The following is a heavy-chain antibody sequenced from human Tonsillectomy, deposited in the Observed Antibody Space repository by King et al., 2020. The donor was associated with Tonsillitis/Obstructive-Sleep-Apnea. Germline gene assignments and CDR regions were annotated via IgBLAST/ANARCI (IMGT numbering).Heavy chain of an antibody. CDR1: GFTFSDYY. J-gene: IGHJ3*02. D-gene: IGHD3-16*01. V-gene: IGHV3-11*05. Sequence: VQLVESGGGLVKPGGSLRLSCAASGFTFSDYYMSWVRQAPGKGLDWVSYISSGTTYTNYADSVKGRFTISRDNAKNSLYLQMNSLRAADTAVYYCASTIIGGITSDATGGHRVVPIWGQGTMVTVSS. CDR3: ASTIIGGITSDATGGHRVVPI. CDR2: ISSGTTYT.